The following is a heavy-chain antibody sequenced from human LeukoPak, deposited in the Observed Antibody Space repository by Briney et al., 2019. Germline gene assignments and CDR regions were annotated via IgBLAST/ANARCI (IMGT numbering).Heavy chain of an antibody. CDR2: IKPNSGGT. V-gene: IGHV1-2*06. D-gene: IGHD1-20*01. Sequence: GASVKVSCKASGYTFTVYYMHWVRHAPGQGLEWMGRIKPNSGGTNYAQKFQGRVTMTRDTSISTAYMELSRLRSVDTAVYYCAREITGTSDYWGQGTLVTVSS. J-gene: IGHJ4*02. CDR1: GYTFTVYY. CDR3: AREITGTSDY.